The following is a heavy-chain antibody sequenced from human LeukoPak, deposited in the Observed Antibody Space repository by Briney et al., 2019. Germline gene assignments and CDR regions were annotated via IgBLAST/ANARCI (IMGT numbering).Heavy chain of an antibody. CDR2: IRPNDGTT. J-gene: IGHJ5*02. V-gene: IGHV3-48*01. CDR1: GFTFSNYG. CDR3: VRGQTSLDNWFDP. Sequence: GGSLRLSCEASGFTFSNYGMNWVRKAPGKGLEWVSYIRPNDGTTHYADSVKGRFTISRDNAKNSLSLQMTSLRADDTAVYYCVRGQTSLDNWFDPWGQGTLVIVSS.